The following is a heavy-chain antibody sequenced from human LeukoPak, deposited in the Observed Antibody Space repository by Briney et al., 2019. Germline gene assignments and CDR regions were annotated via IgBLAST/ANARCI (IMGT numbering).Heavy chain of an antibody. J-gene: IGHJ3*02. CDR1: GGSISSGSYY. V-gene: IGHV4-61*02. Sequence: SETLSLTCTVSGGSISSGSYYWSWIRQPAGKGLEWIGRIYTSGSTNYNPSLKSQVTISVDTSKNQFSLKLSSVTAADTAVYYCARDGYNYRAFDIWGQGTMVTVSS. CDR3: ARDGYNYRAFDI. D-gene: IGHD5-24*01. CDR2: IYTSGST.